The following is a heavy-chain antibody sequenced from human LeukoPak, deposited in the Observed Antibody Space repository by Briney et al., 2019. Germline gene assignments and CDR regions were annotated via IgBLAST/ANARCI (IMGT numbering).Heavy chain of an antibody. CDR2: IYYSGST. J-gene: IGHJ4*02. CDR3: ARSYGSGGRFDY. CDR1: GGSISSYY. D-gene: IGHD3-10*01. V-gene: IGHV4-59*01. Sequence: PLETLSLTCTVSGGSISSYYWSWIRQPPGKGLEWIGYIYYSGSTNYNPSLKSRVTISVDTSKNQFSLKLSSVTAADTAVYYCARSYGSGGRFDYWGQGTLVTVSS.